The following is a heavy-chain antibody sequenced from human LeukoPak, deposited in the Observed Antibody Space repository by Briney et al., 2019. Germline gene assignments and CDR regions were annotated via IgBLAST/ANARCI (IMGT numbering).Heavy chain of an antibody. CDR2: IIPIFGTA. D-gene: IGHD3-10*01. J-gene: IGHJ6*04. V-gene: IGHV1-69*13. Sequence: ASVKVSCKASGGTFSSYAISWVRQAPGQGLEWMGGIIPIFGTANYAQKFQGRVMITADESTSTAYMELSSLRSEDTAVYYCARGRFGSYGMDVWGKGTTVTVSS. CDR1: GGTFSSYA. CDR3: ARGRFGSYGMDV.